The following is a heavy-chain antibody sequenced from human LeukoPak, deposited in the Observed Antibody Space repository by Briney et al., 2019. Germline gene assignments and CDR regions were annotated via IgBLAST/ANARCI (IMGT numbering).Heavy chain of an antibody. J-gene: IGHJ4*02. CDR3: ARDPSHDFWSGTFEFDY. D-gene: IGHD3-3*01. Sequence: GGSLRLSCAASGFTFSSYSMNWVRQAPGKGLEWVSSISSSSSYIYYADSVKGRFTISRDNAKNSLYLQMNSLRAEDTAVYYYARDPSHDFWSGTFEFDYWGQGTLVTVSS. V-gene: IGHV3-21*01. CDR2: ISSSSSYI. CDR1: GFTFSSYS.